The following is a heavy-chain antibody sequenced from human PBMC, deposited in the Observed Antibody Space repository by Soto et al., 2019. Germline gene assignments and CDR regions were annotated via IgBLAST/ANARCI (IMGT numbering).Heavy chain of an antibody. CDR1: GYTFTSYG. Sequence: ASVKVSCKASGYTFTSYGISWVRQAPGQGLEWMGWVSAYNGNTNYAQKLQGRVTMTTDTSTSTAYMELRSLRSDDTAVYYCARDYFVVVPAAPNPDAFDIWGQGTMVTVSS. J-gene: IGHJ3*02. CDR2: VSAYNGNT. CDR3: ARDYFVVVPAAPNPDAFDI. V-gene: IGHV1-18*04. D-gene: IGHD2-2*01.